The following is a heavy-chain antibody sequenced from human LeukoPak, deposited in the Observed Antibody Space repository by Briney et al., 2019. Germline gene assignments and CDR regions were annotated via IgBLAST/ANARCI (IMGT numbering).Heavy chain of an antibody. J-gene: IGHJ4*02. V-gene: IGHV3-72*01. D-gene: IGHD2-21*01. CDR2: SRNKANSYTT. CDR3: ARCPDCRGGFCFVDY. Sequence: GGSLRLSCAASGFTFSDHYMDWVRQAPGKGLEWVGRSRNKANSYTTEYAASVKGRFTISRDVSKNSLYLQMNSLKTEDTAVYYCARCPDCRGGFCFVDYWGQGTLVTVSS. CDR1: GFTFSDHY.